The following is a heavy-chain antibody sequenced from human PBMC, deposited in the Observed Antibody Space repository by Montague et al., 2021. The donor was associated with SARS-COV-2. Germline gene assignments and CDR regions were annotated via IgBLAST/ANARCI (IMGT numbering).Heavy chain of an antibody. CDR3: ARAQNICFIANCVNYFDL. D-gene: IGHD1/OR15-1a*01. CDR2: IFYTGSK. J-gene: IGHJ4*02. Sequence: SETLSLTCSVSGGPTSTYSWTWIRQSPGKGLQWIGYIFYTGSKKFNPSLKTRVSRSLDTSKNHFSLRLSAVTAAATARYYCARAQNICFIANCVNYFDLWGLGALVTVSS. V-gene: IGHV4-59*01. CDR1: GGPTSTYS.